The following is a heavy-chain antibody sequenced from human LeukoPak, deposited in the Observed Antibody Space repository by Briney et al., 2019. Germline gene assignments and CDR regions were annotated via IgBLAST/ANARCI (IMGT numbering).Heavy chain of an antibody. J-gene: IGHJ5*02. CDR3: ARASQRITGTNNWFDP. CDR1: GGTFSSYA. CDR2: IIPIFGTA. Sequence: ASVTVSCKASGGTFSSYAISWVRQAPGQGLEWMGGIIPIFGTANYAQKFQGRVTITADESTSTAYMELSSPRSEDTAVYYCARASQRITGTNNWFDPWGQGTLVTVSS. V-gene: IGHV1-69*13. D-gene: IGHD1-7*01.